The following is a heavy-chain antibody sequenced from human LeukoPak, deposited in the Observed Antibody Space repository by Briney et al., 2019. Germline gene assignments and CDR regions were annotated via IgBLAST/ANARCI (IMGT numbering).Heavy chain of an antibody. Sequence: SETLSLTCTVSGGSISSGGYYWSWIRQHPGRGLEWIGYIYYSGSTYYNPSLKSRVTMSVDKSKNQLSLRVNSVTATDAAMYYCVKGDDYMFDYWGQGTLVTVSS. CDR2: IYYSGST. CDR3: VKGDDYMFDY. CDR1: GGSISSGGYY. V-gene: IGHV4-31*09. J-gene: IGHJ4*02. D-gene: IGHD4-11*01.